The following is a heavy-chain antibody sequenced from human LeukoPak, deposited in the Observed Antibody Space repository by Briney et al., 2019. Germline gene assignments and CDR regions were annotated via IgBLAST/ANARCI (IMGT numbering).Heavy chain of an antibody. Sequence: SETLSLTCAVYGGSFSGYYWSWIRQPPGKGLEWIGEINHSGSTNYNPSLKSRVTISVDTSKNQFSLKLSSVTAADTAVYYCARLSGYCSGGSCYFDYYYYMDVWGKGTTVTISS. CDR1: GGSFSGYY. CDR3: ARLSGYCSGGSCYFDYYYYMDV. J-gene: IGHJ6*03. CDR2: INHSGST. D-gene: IGHD2-15*01. V-gene: IGHV4-34*01.